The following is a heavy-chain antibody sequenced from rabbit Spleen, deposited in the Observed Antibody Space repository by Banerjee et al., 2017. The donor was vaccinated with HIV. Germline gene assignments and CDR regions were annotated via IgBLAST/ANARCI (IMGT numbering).Heavy chain of an antibody. V-gene: IGHV1S45*01. J-gene: IGHJ4*01. CDR3: ARDLIAVIGWNFNL. D-gene: IGHD1-1*01. CDR1: RFSFTDKDV. CDR2: INIVTGKS. Sequence: QEQLVESGGGLVQPEGSLTLTCTASRFSFTDKDVMCWVRQAPGKGLEWIACINIVTGKSVYASWAKGRFTMSRTSSTTVTLQMTSLTAADTATYFCARDLIAVIGWNFNLWGPGTLVTVS.